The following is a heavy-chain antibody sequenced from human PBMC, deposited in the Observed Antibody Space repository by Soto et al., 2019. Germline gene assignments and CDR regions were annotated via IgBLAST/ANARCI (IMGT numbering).Heavy chain of an antibody. J-gene: IGHJ4*02. CDR3: ARNDDILTGYYE. D-gene: IGHD3-9*01. CDR1: GGSFSGYY. V-gene: IGHV4-34*01. CDR2: INHSGST. Sequence: SETLSLTCAVYGGSFSGYYWSWIRQPPGKGLEWIGEINHSGSTNYNPSLKSRVTISVDTSKNQFSLKLSSVTAADTAVYYCARNDDILTGYYEWGQGTLVTVSS.